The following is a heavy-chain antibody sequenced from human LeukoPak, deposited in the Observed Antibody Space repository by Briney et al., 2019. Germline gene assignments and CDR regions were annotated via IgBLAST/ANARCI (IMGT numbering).Heavy chain of an antibody. CDR3: ARVPPGSGENWFDR. CDR1: GGSINSYY. Sequence: PSETLSLTCTVSGGSINSYYWSWIRQPPGKGLEWIGYIYYSGYTNYNPSLKSRVTISIDTSKNQFSLKLSSVTAADTAVYYCARVPPGSGENWFDRWGQGTLVTVSS. D-gene: IGHD3-10*01. J-gene: IGHJ5*02. V-gene: IGHV4-59*01. CDR2: IYYSGYT.